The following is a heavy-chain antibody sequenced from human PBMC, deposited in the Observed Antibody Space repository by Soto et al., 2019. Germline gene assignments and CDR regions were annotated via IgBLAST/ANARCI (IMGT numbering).Heavy chain of an antibody. Sequence: SETLSLTCTVAGGSISSAPSCWAWIRQPPGKGLEWIGHVFYSGRTTYSPSLRSRVSISADTSKNQFSLKLSSMTAADAAVYFCAGFKSSTIFSHWGQGTLVTVSS. CDR2: VFYSGRT. CDR3: AGFKSSTIFSH. V-gene: IGHV4-39*01. CDR1: GGSISSAPSC. D-gene: IGHD3-9*01. J-gene: IGHJ4*02.